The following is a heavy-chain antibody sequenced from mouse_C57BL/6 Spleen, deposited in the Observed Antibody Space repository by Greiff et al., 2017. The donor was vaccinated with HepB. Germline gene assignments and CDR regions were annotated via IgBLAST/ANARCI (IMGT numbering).Heavy chain of an antibody. V-gene: IGHV3-6*01. CDR2: ISYDGSN. D-gene: IGHD1-1*01. CDR1: GYSITSGYY. J-gene: IGHJ4*01. CDR3: ARAVGAMDY. Sequence: EVKLQESGPGLVKPSQSLSLTCSVTGYSITSGYYWNWIRQFPGNKLEWMGYISYDGSNNYNPSLKNRISITRDTSKNQFFLKLNSVTTEDTATYYCARAVGAMDYWGQGTSVTVSS.